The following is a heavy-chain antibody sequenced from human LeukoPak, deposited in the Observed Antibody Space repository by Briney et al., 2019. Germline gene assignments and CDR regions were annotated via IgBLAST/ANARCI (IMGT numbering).Heavy chain of an antibody. V-gene: IGHV1-46*01. CDR3: ARIRDGYNDAYDL. Sequence: ASVKVSCKASGYTFTNSYIHWVRQAPGQVLGWMGLINPDGSNTNYAQNFQGRVTLTRDTSTSTVYMELSSLRSEDTAIYYCARIRDGYNDAYDLWGQGTVVTVPS. D-gene: IGHD5-24*01. J-gene: IGHJ3*01. CDR2: INPDGSNT. CDR1: GYTFTNSY.